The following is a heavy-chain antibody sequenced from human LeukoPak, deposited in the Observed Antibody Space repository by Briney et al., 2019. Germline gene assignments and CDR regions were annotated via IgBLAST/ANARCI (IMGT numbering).Heavy chain of an antibody. CDR2: IKQDGSEK. V-gene: IGHV3-7*04. D-gene: IGHD3-10*01. J-gene: IGHJ4*02. CDR1: GFTFSSYW. CDR3: ARGFITMVRGVIS. Sequence: GGSLRLSCAASGFTFSSYWMSWVRQAPGKGLEWVANIKQDGSEKYYVDSVKGRFTISRDNAKNSLYLQMNSLRAEDTAVYYCARGFITMVRGVISWGQGTLVTVSS.